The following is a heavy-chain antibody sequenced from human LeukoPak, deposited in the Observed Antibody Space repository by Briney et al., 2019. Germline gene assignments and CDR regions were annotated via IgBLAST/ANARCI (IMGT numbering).Heavy chain of an antibody. D-gene: IGHD1-26*01. Sequence: PSETLSLTCTVSGYSISSGYYWGCIRQPPGKGQEWIGSIYHSGSTYYNPSLKSRVTISVDTSKNQFSLKLRSVTAADTAVYYCARGKSRGSHIDYWGQGTLVTVSS. V-gene: IGHV4-38-2*02. CDR3: ARGKSRGSHIDY. CDR1: GYSISSGYY. CDR2: IYHSGST. J-gene: IGHJ4*02.